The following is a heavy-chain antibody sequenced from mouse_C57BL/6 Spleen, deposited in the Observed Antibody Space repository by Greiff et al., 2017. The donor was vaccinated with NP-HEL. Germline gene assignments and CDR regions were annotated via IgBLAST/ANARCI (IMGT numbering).Heavy chain of an antibody. CDR2: ISSGGSYT. CDR3: ARQYYDGSSLNYAMDY. J-gene: IGHJ4*01. D-gene: IGHD1-1*01. CDR1: GFTFSSYG. Sequence: EVKVVESGGDLVKPGGSLKLSCAASGFTFSSYGMSWVRQTPDKRLEWVATISSGGSYTYYPDSVKGRFTISRDNAKNTLYLQMSSLKSEDTAMYYCARQYYDGSSLNYAMDYWGQGTSVTVSS. V-gene: IGHV5-6*01.